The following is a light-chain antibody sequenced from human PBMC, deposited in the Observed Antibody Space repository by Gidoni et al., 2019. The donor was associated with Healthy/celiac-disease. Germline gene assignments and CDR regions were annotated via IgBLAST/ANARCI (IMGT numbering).Light chain of an antibody. CDR2: DVS. Sequence: QSALPHPASVSGSPLQSITISCTGTSSDVGGYNYVSWYQQHPGKAPKLMIYDVSNRPSGVSNRFSGSKSGNTASLTISGLQAEDEADYYCSSYTSSSTGGVFGGGTKLTVL. J-gene: IGLJ2*01. V-gene: IGLV2-14*01. CDR3: SSYTSSSTGGV. CDR1: SSDVGGYNY.